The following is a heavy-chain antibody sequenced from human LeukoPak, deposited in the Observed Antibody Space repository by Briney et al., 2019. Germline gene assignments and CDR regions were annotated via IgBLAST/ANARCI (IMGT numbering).Heavy chain of an antibody. Sequence: GGSLRLSCAASGFTFSSYAMNWVRQAPGKGLEWVSTISISGDNTYYVDSVRGRFTISRDNSKNTVYLQMNSLRVEDTALYYCVGEIDWCFDWWGRGTLVTVSS. CDR1: GFTFSSYA. D-gene: IGHD2-8*02. V-gene: IGHV3-23*01. J-gene: IGHJ4*02. CDR2: ISISGDNT. CDR3: VGEIDWCFDW.